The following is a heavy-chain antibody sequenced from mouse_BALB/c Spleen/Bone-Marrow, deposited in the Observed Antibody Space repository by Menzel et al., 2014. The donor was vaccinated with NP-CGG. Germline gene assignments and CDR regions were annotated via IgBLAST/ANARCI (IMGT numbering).Heavy chain of an antibody. Sequence: VQLQQSGAELVKPGASVKLSCKASGYTFTGYWMHWVKQRPGQGLEWIGEINPSNGRTNYNEKFKSMATLTVDKSSSTTYMQLNRLTSEDSAVFYCARLIYGSSYIVDFWGQGTSVTVSS. CDR3: ARLIYGSSYIVDF. V-gene: IGHV1S81*02. D-gene: IGHD1-1*01. CDR1: GYTFTGYW. CDR2: INPSNGRT. J-gene: IGHJ4*01.